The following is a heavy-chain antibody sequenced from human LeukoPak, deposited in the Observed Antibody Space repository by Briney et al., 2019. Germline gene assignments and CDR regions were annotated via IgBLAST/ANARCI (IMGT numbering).Heavy chain of an antibody. Sequence: PGGSLRLSCAASGFTFSSYAMHWVRQAPGKGLEWVAVISYDGSNKYYADSVKGRFTISRDNSKNTLYLQMNSLRAEDTAVYYCARAANYYDSSGLFDWFDPWGQGTLATVSS. CDR2: ISYDGSNK. D-gene: IGHD3-22*01. J-gene: IGHJ5*02. V-gene: IGHV3-30-3*01. CDR3: ARAANYYDSSGLFDWFDP. CDR1: GFTFSSYA.